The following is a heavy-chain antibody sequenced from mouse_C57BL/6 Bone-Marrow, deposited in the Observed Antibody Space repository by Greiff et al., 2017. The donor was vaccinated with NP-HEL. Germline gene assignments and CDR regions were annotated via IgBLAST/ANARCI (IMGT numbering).Heavy chain of an antibody. D-gene: IGHD2-4*01. CDR3: ARGGRRPITTGSLYYYAMDY. V-gene: IGHV14-3*01. Sequence: VHVKQSVAELVRPGASVKLSCTASGFNIKNTYMHWVKQRPEQGLEWIGRIDPANGNTKYAPKFQGKATITADTSSNTAYLQLSSLTSEDTAIYYCARGGRRPITTGSLYYYAMDYWGQGTSVTVSS. J-gene: IGHJ4*01. CDR1: GFNIKNTY. CDR2: IDPANGNT.